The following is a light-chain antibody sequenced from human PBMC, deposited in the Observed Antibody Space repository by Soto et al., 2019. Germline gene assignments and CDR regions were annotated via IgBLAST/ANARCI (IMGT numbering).Light chain of an antibody. J-gene: IGKJ1*01. V-gene: IGKV1-5*03. CDR1: QTISSW. CDR3: QQYHSYPWT. CDR2: EAF. Sequence: DIQMTQSPSTLSSSIGDRGTITCRASQTISSWLAWYQQKPGKAPKLLIYEAFNLESGVPSRFSGSGSGTEFTLTIFSLQPDDFASYYCQQYHSYPWTFGQGTKVAIK.